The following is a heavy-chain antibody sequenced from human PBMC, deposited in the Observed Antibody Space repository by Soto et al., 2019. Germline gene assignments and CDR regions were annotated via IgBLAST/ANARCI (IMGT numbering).Heavy chain of an antibody. CDR1: GYTFTSYG. J-gene: IGHJ6*02. CDR3: ARDLRRRFYYYYGMDV. Sequence: ASVKVSCKASGYTFTSYGISCVRQAPGQGLEWMGWISAYNGNTNYAQKLQGRVTMTTDTSTSTAYMELRSLRSDDTAVYYCARDLRRRFYYYYGMDVWGQGTTVTVSS. CDR2: ISAYNGNT. V-gene: IGHV1-18*01.